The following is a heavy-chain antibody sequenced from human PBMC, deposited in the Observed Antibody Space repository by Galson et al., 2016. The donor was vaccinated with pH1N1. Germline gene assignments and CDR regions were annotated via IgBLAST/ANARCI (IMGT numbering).Heavy chain of an antibody. CDR2: IHYTGSDM. CDR1: GITFNNYD. D-gene: IGHD2-2*01. V-gene: IGHV3-30*02. Sequence: SLRLFCAASGITFNNYDMPWVRQAPGKGLEWVAFIHYTGSDMFYADSVNGRFRVSRYNPKNTLYLQMNSLRTEDTGKYYCAKVESSPVGLWGRGTLVAVSS. J-gene: IGHJ1*01. CDR3: AKVESSPVGL.